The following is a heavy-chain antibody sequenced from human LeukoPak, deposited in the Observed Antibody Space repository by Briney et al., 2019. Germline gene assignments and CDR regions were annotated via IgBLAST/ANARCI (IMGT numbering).Heavy chain of an antibody. CDR2: IYSDDST. D-gene: IGHD6-25*01. V-gene: IGHV3-53*01. Sequence: RAGGSLRLSCVASGFTVTSNYMSCVRQAPGKRLECVSLIYSDDSTYYADSVKGRFTISRDNSKNTLYLQMNSLRAEDTAMYFCATLAAPPQKWGQGTLVTVSS. CDR3: ATLAAPPQK. J-gene: IGHJ4*02. CDR1: GFTVTSNY.